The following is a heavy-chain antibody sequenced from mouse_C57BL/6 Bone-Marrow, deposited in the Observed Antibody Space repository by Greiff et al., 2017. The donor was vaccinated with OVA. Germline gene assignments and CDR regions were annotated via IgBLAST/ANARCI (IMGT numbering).Heavy chain of an antibody. Sequence: QVQLQQSGPELVKPGASVTLSCKASGYTFTSYDINWVKQRPGQGLEWIGWIYPRDGSTKYNEKFKGKATLTVDTSSSTAYMELHSLTSEDSAVYFCAREGEIYYYGSSPLDYWGQGTTLTVSS. CDR3: AREGEIYYYGSSPLDY. CDR2: IYPRDGST. J-gene: IGHJ2*01. CDR1: GYTFTSYD. V-gene: IGHV1-85*01. D-gene: IGHD1-1*01.